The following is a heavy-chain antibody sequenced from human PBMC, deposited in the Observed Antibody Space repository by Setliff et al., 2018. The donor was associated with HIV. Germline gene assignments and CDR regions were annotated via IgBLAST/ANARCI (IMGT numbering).Heavy chain of an antibody. CDR1: GGSIDSGSYY. Sequence: SETLSLTCTVSGGSIDSGSYYWSWIRQPAGKGLEWIGSIYFTGSSDNNPSLKSRVTLSVDTSKHQFSLKLSSVTAADTAVYYCAREERYYDGKGALDYWGQGMLVTVSS. CDR2: IYFTGSS. V-gene: IGHV4-61*10. D-gene: IGHD3-22*01. CDR3: AREERYYDGKGALDY. J-gene: IGHJ4*02.